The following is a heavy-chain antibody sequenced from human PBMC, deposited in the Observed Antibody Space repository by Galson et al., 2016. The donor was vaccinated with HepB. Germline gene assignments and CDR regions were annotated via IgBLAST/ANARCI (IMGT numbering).Heavy chain of an antibody. CDR2: ISGGGGSA. J-gene: IGHJ4*02. Sequence: SLRLSCAASGFTFRTYTMNWIRQAPGKGLEWVSGISGGGGSAYYADSVKGRLTISRDMPKNMVYMQINSLRVEDTAVYFCAKAGYCGGGACSCSSFDLWGPGIQVTVSS. CDR1: GFTFRTYT. CDR3: AKAGYCGGGACSCSSFDL. D-gene: IGHD2-15*01. V-gene: IGHV3-23*01.